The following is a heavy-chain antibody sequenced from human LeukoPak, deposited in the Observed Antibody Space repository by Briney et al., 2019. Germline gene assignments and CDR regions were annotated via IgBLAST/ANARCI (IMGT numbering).Heavy chain of an antibody. J-gene: IGHJ4*02. CDR3: TTTSYYDSSGYYTGDY. Sequence: PGGSLRLSCAASGFTFSNAWMSWVRQAPGKGLEWVGRIKSKTNGGTTDYAAPVKGRFTISRDDSKNTLYLQMNSLKTEDTAVYYCTTTSYYDSSGYYTGDYWGQGTLVTVSS. CDR1: GFTFSNAW. CDR2: IKSKTNGGTT. V-gene: IGHV3-15*01. D-gene: IGHD3-22*01.